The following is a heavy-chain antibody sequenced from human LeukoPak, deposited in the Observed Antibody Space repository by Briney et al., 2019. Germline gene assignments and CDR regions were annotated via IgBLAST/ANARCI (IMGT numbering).Heavy chain of an antibody. CDR2: INHSGST. CDR1: GGSFSGYY. Sequence: SETLSLTCAVYGGSFSGYYWSWIRQPPGKGLERIGEINHSGSTNYNPSLKSRVTISVDTSKNQFSLKLSSVTAADTAVYYCARADLSGYDFDYWGQGTLVTVSS. J-gene: IGHJ4*02. D-gene: IGHD5-12*01. CDR3: ARADLSGYDFDY. V-gene: IGHV4-34*01.